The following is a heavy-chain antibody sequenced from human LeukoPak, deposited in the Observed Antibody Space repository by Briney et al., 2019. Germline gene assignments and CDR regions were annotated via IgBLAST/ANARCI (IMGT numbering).Heavy chain of an antibody. CDR1: GFTFSSYA. CDR3: ARHIRNRDSSYDFWSGYPPEGYYFDY. CDR2: ISGSGGST. D-gene: IGHD3-3*01. Sequence: GGSLRLSCAASGFTFSSYAMSWVRQAPGKGLEWVSTISGSGGSTHYADSVKGRFTISRDNSKNTRYLQMNSLRAEDTAVYYCARHIRNRDSSYDFWSGYPPEGYYFDYWGQGTLVTVSS. J-gene: IGHJ4*02. V-gene: IGHV3-23*01.